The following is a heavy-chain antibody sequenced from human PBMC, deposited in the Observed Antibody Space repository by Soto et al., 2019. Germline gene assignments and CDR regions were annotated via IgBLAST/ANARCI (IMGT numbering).Heavy chain of an antibody. CDR1: GGSISSYY. CDR2: IYYSGST. CDR3: ARDQWRFNWTENTYYSYMDV. V-gene: IGHV4-59*01. J-gene: IGHJ6*03. Sequence: SETLSLTCTVSGGSISSYYWSWIRQPPGKGLEWIGYIYYSGSTNYNPSLKSRVTISVDTSKNQFSLKLSSVTAADTAVYYCARDQWRFNWTENTYYSYMDVWGKGTTVTVSS. D-gene: IGHD1-20*01.